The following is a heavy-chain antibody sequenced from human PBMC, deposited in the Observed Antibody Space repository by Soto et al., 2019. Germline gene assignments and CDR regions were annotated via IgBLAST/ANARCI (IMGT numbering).Heavy chain of an antibody. J-gene: IGHJ4*02. V-gene: IGHV3-21*01. CDR3: ARESEDLTSNFDY. Sequence: EVQLVESGGGLVKPGGSLRLSCAASGFTFTRYSMNWVRQAPGKGLEWVSSISSTTNYIYYADSMKGRFTVSRDNAKNSVYLEMNSLSAEDTAVYYCARESEDLTSNFDYWGQVTLVTVCS. CDR1: GFTFTRYS. CDR2: ISSTTNYI.